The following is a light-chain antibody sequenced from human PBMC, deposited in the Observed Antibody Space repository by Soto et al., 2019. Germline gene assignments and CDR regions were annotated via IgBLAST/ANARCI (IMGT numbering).Light chain of an antibody. J-gene: IGKJ4*02. Sequence: IPLTQSPSSLSASVGDRVTITCRASQGISNYLAWYQQKPGKAPKLLIYIASTLQGGVPSRFSGSGSGTDFSLNISSLQPEDVANYYCQYLNSCPLTFGGGTKVEIK. CDR1: QGISNY. V-gene: IGKV1-9*01. CDR2: IAS. CDR3: QYLNSCPLT.